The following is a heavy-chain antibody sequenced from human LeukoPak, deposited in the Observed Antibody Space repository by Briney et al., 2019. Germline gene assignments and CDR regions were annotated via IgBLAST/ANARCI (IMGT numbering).Heavy chain of an antibody. CDR1: GYSFIGYY. Sequence: ASVKVSCKASGYSFIGYYMYWVRQAPGPGLEWMGWINPNSGGTNYAQKFQGRVTMTKDTSISTAYMELSSLRSDDTAVYYCARAPGVPADPFDYWGQGTLVTVSS. J-gene: IGHJ4*02. CDR3: ARAPGVPADPFDY. D-gene: IGHD2-2*01. CDR2: INPNSGGT. V-gene: IGHV1-2*02.